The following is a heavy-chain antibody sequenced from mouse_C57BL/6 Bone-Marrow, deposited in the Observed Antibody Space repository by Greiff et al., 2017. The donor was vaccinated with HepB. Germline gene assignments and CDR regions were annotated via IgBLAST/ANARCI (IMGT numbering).Heavy chain of an antibody. CDR3: TRGVGPFDY. D-gene: IGHD1-1*02. Sequence: VKLQQSGAELVRPGASVTLSCKASGYTFTDYEMHWVKQTPVHGLEWIGAIDPETGGTAYNQKFKGKAILTADKSSSTAYMELRSLTSEDSAVYYCTRGVGPFDYWGQGTTLTVSS. V-gene: IGHV1-15*01. CDR2: IDPETGGT. J-gene: IGHJ2*01. CDR1: GYTFTDYE.